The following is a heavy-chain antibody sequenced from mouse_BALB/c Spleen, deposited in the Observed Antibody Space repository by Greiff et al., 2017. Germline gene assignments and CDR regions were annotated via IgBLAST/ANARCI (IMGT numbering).Heavy chain of an antibody. CDR1: GFTFTDYY. CDR2: IRNKANGYTT. Sequence: EVQLVESGGGLVQPGGSLRLSCATSGFTFTDYYMSWVRQPPGKALEWLGFIRNKANGYTTEYSASVKGRFTISRDNSQSILYLQMNTLRAEDSATNYCARSEVLRWYFDVWGAGTTVTVSA. CDR3: ARSEVLRWYFDV. D-gene: IGHD1-1*01. V-gene: IGHV7-3*02. J-gene: IGHJ1*01.